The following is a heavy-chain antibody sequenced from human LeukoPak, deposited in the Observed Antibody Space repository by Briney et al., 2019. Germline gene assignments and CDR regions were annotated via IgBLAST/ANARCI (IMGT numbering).Heavy chain of an antibody. CDR1: GGSISSSSYY. CDR3: ARDVPMYSGSHLYYYMDV. D-gene: IGHD1-26*01. V-gene: IGHV4-39*07. CDR2: VYYSGSS. Sequence: SETLSLTCTVSGGSISSSSYYWGWIRQPPGKGLEWIASVYYSGSSYYNPSLRSRVTISVDTSKNQFSLKLSSVTAADTAVYYCARDVPMYSGSHLYYYMDVWGKGTTVTVSS. J-gene: IGHJ6*03.